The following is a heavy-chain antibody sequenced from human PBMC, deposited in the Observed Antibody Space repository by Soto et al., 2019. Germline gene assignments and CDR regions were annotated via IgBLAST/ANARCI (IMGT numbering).Heavy chain of an antibody. CDR3: ARDQEWLLVDAFDI. Sequence: GASEKVSCKSSGYTFTSYGISWVRQAPGQGLEWMGWISAYNGNTNYAQELQGRVTMTTDTSTSTAYMELRSLRSDDTAVYYCARDQEWLLVDAFDIWGQGTMVTVSS. D-gene: IGHD6-19*01. CDR2: ISAYNGNT. J-gene: IGHJ3*02. CDR1: GYTFTSYG. V-gene: IGHV1-18*01.